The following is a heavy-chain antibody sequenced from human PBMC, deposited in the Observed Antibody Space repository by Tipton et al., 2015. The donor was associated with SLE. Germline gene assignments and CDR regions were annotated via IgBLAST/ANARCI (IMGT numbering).Heavy chain of an antibody. V-gene: IGHV3-7*01. Sequence: SLRLSCAASGFTFRTYWMTWVRQAPGKGLEWVANINEDGSEKYYVDSVKGRFTIFRDNAENSVYLQMNSLRAEDTAVYYCARSGTLRGQGTLVSVS. D-gene: IGHD3-10*01. J-gene: IGHJ4*02. CDR2: INEDGSEK. CDR1: GFTFRTYW. CDR3: ARSGTL.